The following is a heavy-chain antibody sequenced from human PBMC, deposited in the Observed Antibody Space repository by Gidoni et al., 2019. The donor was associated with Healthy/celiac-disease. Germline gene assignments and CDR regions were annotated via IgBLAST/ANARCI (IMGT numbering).Heavy chain of an antibody. CDR3: ACLGIDDFWSGYYNDAFDI. CDR1: GFTFSSYW. Sequence: EVQLVESGGGLVQPGGSLRLSCAASGFTFSSYWMSWVRQAPGKGLEWVANIKQDGSEKYYVDSVKGRFTISRDNAKNSLYLQMNSLRAEDTAVYYCACLGIDDFWSGYYNDAFDIWGQGTMVTVSS. J-gene: IGHJ3*02. V-gene: IGHV3-7*01. CDR2: IKQDGSEK. D-gene: IGHD3-3*01.